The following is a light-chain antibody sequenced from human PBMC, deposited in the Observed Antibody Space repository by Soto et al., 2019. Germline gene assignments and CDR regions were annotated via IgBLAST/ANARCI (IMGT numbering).Light chain of an antibody. CDR3: QSFDSSLSGWV. Sequence: QAVVTQPPSVSGAPGQRVTISCTGSSSNIGAGYDVHWYQQLPGTAPKLLIYSDNSRPSGVPDRFSGSKSGTSASLAITGLQAEDEADYYCQSFDSSLSGWVFGGGTKLTVL. CDR2: SDN. CDR1: SSNIGAGYD. V-gene: IGLV1-40*01. J-gene: IGLJ3*02.